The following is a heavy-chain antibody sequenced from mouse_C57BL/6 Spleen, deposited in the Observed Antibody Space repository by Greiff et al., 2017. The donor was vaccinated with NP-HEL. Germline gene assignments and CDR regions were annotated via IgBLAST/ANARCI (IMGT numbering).Heavy chain of an antibody. D-gene: IGHD5-5*01. J-gene: IGHJ2*01. CDR3: ARCCYLWYFDY. Sequence: EVMLVESGGGLVQPGGSLSLSCAASGFTFTDYYMSWVRQPPGKALEWLGFIRNKANGYTTEYSASVKGRFTISRDNSQSIIYLQMNALRAEDSATYYCARCCYLWYFDYWGQGTTLTVSS. V-gene: IGHV7-3*01. CDR1: GFTFTDYY. CDR2: IRNKANGYTT.